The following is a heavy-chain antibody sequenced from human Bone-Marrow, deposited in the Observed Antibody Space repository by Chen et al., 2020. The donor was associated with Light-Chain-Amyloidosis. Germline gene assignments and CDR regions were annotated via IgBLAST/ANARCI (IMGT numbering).Heavy chain of an antibody. CDR2: ISWNSGNI. CDR1: GFTFHVYA. D-gene: IGHD2-15*01. Sequence: EVQLVESGGGLVQPGRSLRLSCAASGFTFHVYAMCWVRQGPVKGLGWVSGISWNSGNIVYADSVKSRFTISRDNAKTSLYLPMNSLRAEDTAFYFCAKDKGVDHFDYWGQGTLVTVSS. CDR3: AKDKGVDHFDY. V-gene: IGHV3-9*01. J-gene: IGHJ4*02.